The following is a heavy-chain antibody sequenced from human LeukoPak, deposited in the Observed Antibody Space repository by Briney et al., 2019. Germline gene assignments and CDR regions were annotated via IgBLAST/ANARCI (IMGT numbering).Heavy chain of an antibody. Sequence: ASVKVSCKASGYTFTVYYIHWLRQAPGQGLEWMGWIIPNSGGTKYAQKFQGRVSMTRDTSITSAYMELSRLRSDDTAVYYCARGDMVRGYYYMDVWGKGTTVIISS. J-gene: IGHJ6*03. CDR2: IIPNSGGT. CDR1: GYTFTVYY. V-gene: IGHV1-2*02. CDR3: ARGDMVRGYYYMDV. D-gene: IGHD3-10*01.